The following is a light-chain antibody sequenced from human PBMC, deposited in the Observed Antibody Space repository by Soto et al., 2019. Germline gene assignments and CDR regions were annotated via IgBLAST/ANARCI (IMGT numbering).Light chain of an antibody. V-gene: IGKV3-20*01. Sequence: EIVLTQSPGTLSLSPGERATLSCRASQTISSSFLAWYQQKPGQAPRLLIYRASRRAPGIPDRFSGSGSWKEFTLPISRLEPENFAVYYCHQFGSSPLDTFGPGTKVEIK. J-gene: IGKJ3*01. CDR1: QTISSSF. CDR3: HQFGSSPLDT. CDR2: RAS.